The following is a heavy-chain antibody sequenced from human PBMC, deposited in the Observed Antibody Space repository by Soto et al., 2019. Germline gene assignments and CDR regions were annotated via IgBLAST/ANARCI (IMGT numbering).Heavy chain of an antibody. D-gene: IGHD3-3*01. J-gene: IGHJ5*02. CDR1: GGSFSGNY. CDR2: INHSGST. CDR3: ARGGYDFWGGWFDP. Sequence: PSETLSLTCAVYGGSFSGNYWSWIRQPPGKGLQWIGEINHSGSTNFNPSLKSRVTLSADTSKNQFYLNLTSVTAADTAVYYCARGGYDFWGGWFDPWGQGTLVTVSS. V-gene: IGHV4-34*01.